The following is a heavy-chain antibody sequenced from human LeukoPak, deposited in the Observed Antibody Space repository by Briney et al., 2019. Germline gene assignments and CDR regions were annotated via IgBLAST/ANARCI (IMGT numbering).Heavy chain of an antibody. Sequence: PSETLSLTCTVSGGSISSYYWSWIRQPPGKGLEWIGYIYYSGSTNYNPSLKSRVTISVDTSKNQFSLKLSSVTAADTAVYYCAREGYSSGWFGYWGQGTLVTVSS. CDR3: AREGYSSGWFGY. V-gene: IGHV4-59*01. J-gene: IGHJ4*02. CDR2: IYYSGST. D-gene: IGHD6-19*01. CDR1: GGSISSYY.